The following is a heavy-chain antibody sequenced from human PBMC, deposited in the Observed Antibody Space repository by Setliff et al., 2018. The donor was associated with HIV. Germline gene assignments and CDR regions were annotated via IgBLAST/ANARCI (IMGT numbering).Heavy chain of an antibody. CDR2: IYHSGST. Sequence: SETLSLTCAVSDYSISSGYYWGWIRQPPGKGLEWIGSIYHSGSTYYNPSLKSRVTISVDTSKNQFSLKLSSVTAADTAVYYCARGLDIVLMVYAIPDAFDIWGQGTMVTVSS. V-gene: IGHV4-38-2*01. CDR1: DYSISSGYY. D-gene: IGHD2-8*01. CDR3: ARGLDIVLMVYAIPDAFDI. J-gene: IGHJ3*02.